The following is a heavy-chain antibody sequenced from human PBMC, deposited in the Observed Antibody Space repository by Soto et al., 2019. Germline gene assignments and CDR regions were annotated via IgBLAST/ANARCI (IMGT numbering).Heavy chain of an antibody. CDR1: GGSITSRSDC. V-gene: IGHV4-39*01. J-gene: IGHJ5*02. Sequence: SETLSLTCTVSGGSITSRSDCWGWIRQSPEKGLEWIGCMYHSGDTYYNPSLKSRVTMSVDTPKSQFSLELGSLTAADTAMYYCARQKSGVNCLDPWGQGTLVTVSS. CDR3: ARQKSGVNCLDP. CDR2: MYHSGDT.